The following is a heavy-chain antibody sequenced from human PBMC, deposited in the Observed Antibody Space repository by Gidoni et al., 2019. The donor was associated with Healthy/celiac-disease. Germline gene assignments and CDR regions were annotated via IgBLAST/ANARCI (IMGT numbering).Heavy chain of an antibody. CDR3: ASVRRITIFRMGHYFDY. V-gene: IGHV4-39*01. J-gene: IGHJ4*02. CDR2: IYYSGST. D-gene: IGHD3-9*01. Sequence: QLQLQESGPGLVKPSETLSLTCTVSGGSISSSSYYWGWIRQPPGKGLEWIGSIYYSGSTYYNPSLKSRVTISVDTSKNQFSLKLSSVTAADTAVYYCASVRRITIFRMGHYFDYWGQGTLVTVSS. CDR1: GGSISSSSYY.